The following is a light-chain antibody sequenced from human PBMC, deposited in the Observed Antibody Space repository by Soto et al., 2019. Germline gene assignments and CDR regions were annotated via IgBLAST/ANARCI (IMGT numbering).Light chain of an antibody. Sequence: IQFTQFPSSRSASLGDRVTITCRASQGISSSLGWYQQKPGKAPKLLIYTASTLQSGVPSRFSGSGSGTDFTLTIRSLQPEDFATYYCQQLNSYPRTFGQGTKVDIK. J-gene: IGKJ1*01. CDR1: QGISSS. CDR2: TAS. CDR3: QQLNSYPRT. V-gene: IGKV1-9*01.